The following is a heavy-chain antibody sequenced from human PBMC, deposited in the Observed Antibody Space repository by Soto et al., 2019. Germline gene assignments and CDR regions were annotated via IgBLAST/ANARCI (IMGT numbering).Heavy chain of an antibody. CDR2: IWYDGSNK. J-gene: IGHJ4*02. Sequence: QVQLVESGGGVVQPGRSLRLSCAASGFTFSSYGMHWVRQAPGKGLEWVAVIWYDGSNKYYADSVKGRFTISRDNSKNTLYLQMNSLRAEDTAVYYCARDYSGSYESPAYWGQGTLVTVSS. V-gene: IGHV3-33*01. D-gene: IGHD1-26*01. CDR3: ARDYSGSYESPAY. CDR1: GFTFSSYG.